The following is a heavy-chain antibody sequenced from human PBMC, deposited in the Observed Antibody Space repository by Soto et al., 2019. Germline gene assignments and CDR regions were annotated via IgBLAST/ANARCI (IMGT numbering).Heavy chain of an antibody. CDR2: ISRSSSTI. J-gene: IGHJ6*02. Sequence: EVQLVESGGGLVQPGGSLRLSCAASGFTFSSYSMNWVRQAPGKGLEWVSYISRSSSTIYYADSVKGRFTISRDNAKNSLYLQMNSLRDEDTAVYYWASEYDYGDLNYYYYGMDVWGQGTTVTVSS. CDR1: GFTFSSYS. V-gene: IGHV3-48*02. CDR3: ASEYDYGDLNYYYYGMDV. D-gene: IGHD4-17*01.